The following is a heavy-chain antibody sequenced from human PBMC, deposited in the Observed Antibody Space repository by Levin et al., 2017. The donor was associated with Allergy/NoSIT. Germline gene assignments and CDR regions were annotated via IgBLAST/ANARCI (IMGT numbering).Heavy chain of an antibody. Sequence: ASVKVSCKASGYTFTGYYMHWVRQAPGQGLEWMGWINPNSGGTNYAQKFQGRVTMTRDTSISTAYMELSSLRSEDTDVYYCASKEVATITSSYDYYGMDVWGQGTTVTVS. CDR1: GYTFTGYY. J-gene: IGHJ6*02. CDR2: INPNSGGT. D-gene: IGHD5-12*01. V-gene: IGHV1-2*02. CDR3: ASKEVATITSSYDYYGMDV.